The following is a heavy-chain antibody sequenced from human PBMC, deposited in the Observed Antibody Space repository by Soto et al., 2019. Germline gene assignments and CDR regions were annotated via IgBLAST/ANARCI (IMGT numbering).Heavy chain of an antibody. CDR2: SIPILDVA. V-gene: IGHV1-69*08. D-gene: IGHD2-2*01. CDR3: ARDSGNQLLIDY. CDR1: GDTFSTYT. Sequence: QVQMVQSGAEVKKPGSSVRVSCKASGDTFSTYTISWVRQAPGQGFEWLGRSIPILDVANYAQSFQGRVTITADKSTSTAYMELNRLRSEDTAVYYCARDSGNQLLIDYWGQGTLVTVSS. J-gene: IGHJ4*02.